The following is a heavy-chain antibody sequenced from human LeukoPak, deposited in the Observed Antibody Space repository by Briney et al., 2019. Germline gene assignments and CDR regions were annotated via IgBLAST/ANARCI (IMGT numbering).Heavy chain of an antibody. CDR3: AYVVVPAAAFDY. CDR2: INPNSGGT. Sequence: ASVKVSCKASGYTFTGYYMHWVRQAPGQGLEWMGWINPNSGGTNYAQKFQGRVTMTRDTSISTAYMELSRLRSDDTAVYYCAYVVVPAAAFDYWGQGTLVTVFS. CDR1: GYTFTGYY. D-gene: IGHD2-2*01. J-gene: IGHJ4*02. V-gene: IGHV1-2*02.